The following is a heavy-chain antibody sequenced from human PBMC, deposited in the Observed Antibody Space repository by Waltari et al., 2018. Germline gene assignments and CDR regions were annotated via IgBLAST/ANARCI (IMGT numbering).Heavy chain of an antibody. J-gene: IGHJ5*02. CDR1: GGSLRGFY. CDR3: ARGGGGDWEWFDP. D-gene: IGHD2-21*02. V-gene: IGHV4-59*01. CDR2: IYYTGST. Sequence: QVQLQESGPSLLKPSETRSLIWTVSGGSLRGFYWSWVRQPPGKGLDWIGYIYYTGSTNFNPSLKSRVTMSVDTSKNQFSLKLSSVTAADTAFYYCARGGGGDWEWFDPWGQGTLVTVSS.